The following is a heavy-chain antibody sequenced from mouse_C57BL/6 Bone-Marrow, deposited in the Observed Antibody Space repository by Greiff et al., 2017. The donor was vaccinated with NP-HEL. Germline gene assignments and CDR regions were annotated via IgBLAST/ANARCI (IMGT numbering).Heavy chain of an antibody. CDR1: GYSFTGYF. CDR2: INPYNGDT. CDR3: ARDPLLLYAMDY. J-gene: IGHJ4*01. Sequence: VQLQQSGPELVKPGDSVKISCKASGYSFTGYFMNWVMQSHGKSLEWIGRINPYNGDTFYNQKFKGKATLTVDKSSSTAHRELRSLTSEDSAVYYCARDPLLLYAMDYWGQGTSVTVSS. D-gene: IGHD2-10*01. V-gene: IGHV1-20*01.